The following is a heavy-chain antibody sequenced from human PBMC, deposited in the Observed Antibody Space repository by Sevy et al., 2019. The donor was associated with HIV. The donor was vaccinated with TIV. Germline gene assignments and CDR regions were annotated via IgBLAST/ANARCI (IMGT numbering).Heavy chain of an antibody. CDR3: ARVGYYYDSSGYYDY. J-gene: IGHJ4*02. CDR1: GFTFSSYS. Sequence: GGSLRLSCAASGFTFSSYSMNWVRQAPGKGLEWVSSISSSSSYIYYADSVKGRFTISRDNAKNSLYLQMNSLRAEDTAVYYCARVGYYYDSSGYYDYWGQGTLVTVSS. CDR2: ISSSSSYI. V-gene: IGHV3-21*01. D-gene: IGHD3-22*01.